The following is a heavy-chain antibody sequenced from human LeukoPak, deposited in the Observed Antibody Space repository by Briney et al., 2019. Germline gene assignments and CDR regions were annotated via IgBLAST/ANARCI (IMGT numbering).Heavy chain of an antibody. Sequence: SETLSLTCAVSADSFSSHYWTWIRQPPGKGLEWIGYISYIGSTNYNPSLKSRVTISIDTSKSQFSLKLSSVTAADTAVYYCARDLVTVTKGFDIWGQGTMVSVSS. CDR1: ADSFSSHY. J-gene: IGHJ3*02. D-gene: IGHD4-17*01. CDR3: ARDLVTVTKGFDI. V-gene: IGHV4-59*11. CDR2: ISYIGST.